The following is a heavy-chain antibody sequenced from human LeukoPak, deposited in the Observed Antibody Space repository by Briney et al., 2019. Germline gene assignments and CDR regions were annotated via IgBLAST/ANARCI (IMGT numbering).Heavy chain of an antibody. D-gene: IGHD2-15*01. V-gene: IGHV4-38-2*02. CDR1: GYSISSGYY. J-gene: IGHJ4*02. Sequence: SETLSLTCTVSGYSISSGYYWGWIRQPPGKGLEWIESIYHSGSTYYNPSLKSRVTISVDTSKNQFSLKLSSVTAADTAVYYCARGGDIVVVVAEFAYWGQGTLVTVSS. CDR2: IYHSGST. CDR3: ARGGDIVVVVAEFAY.